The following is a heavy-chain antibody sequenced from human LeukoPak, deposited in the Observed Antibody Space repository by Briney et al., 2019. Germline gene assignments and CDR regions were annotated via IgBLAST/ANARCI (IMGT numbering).Heavy chain of an antibody. D-gene: IGHD3/OR15-3a*01. J-gene: IGHJ4*02. CDR2: IYYSGNT. Sequence: SETLSLTCTVSGVSISSSNSYWGWIRQPPGKGLEWIGSIYYSGNTYYNASLKSQVSISIDTSRNQFSLKLTSVTAADTAVYYCARQTGSGLFILPGGQGTLVTVSS. CDR3: ARQTGSGLFILP. CDR1: GVSISSSNSY. V-gene: IGHV4-39*01.